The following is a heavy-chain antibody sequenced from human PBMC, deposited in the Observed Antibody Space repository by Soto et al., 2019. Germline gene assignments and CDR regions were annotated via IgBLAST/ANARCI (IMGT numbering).Heavy chain of an antibody. J-gene: IGHJ4*02. CDR2: ITSNGGST. Sequence: PGGSLRLSCSASGFTFSSYVMNWVRQAPGKGLEYVSGITSNGGSTFYADSVKGRFIISRDNSQNTVYIQMSSLTTADTAVYYCLVASAAYWGQGTQVTVSS. CDR1: GFTFSSYV. V-gene: IGHV3-64D*06. CDR3: LVASAAY. D-gene: IGHD6-13*01.